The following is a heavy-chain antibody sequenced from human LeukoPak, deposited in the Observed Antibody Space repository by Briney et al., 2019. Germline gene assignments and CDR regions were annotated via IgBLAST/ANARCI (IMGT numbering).Heavy chain of an antibody. CDR3: AKLVAVMIFDY. CDR2: ISGSGGST. V-gene: IGHV3-23*01. D-gene: IGHD2-21*01. CDR1: GFTFSSYA. J-gene: IGHJ4*02. Sequence: GGSLRVSCAASGFTFSSYAMSWVRQAPGKGPEWVSAISGSGGSTYYADSVKGRFTISRDNSKNTLYLQMNSLRAEDTAVYYCAKLVAVMIFDYWGQGTLVTVSS.